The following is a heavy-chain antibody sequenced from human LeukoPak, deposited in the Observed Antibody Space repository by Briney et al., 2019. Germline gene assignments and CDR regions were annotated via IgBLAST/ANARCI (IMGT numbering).Heavy chain of an antibody. J-gene: IGHJ3*02. V-gene: IGHV4-61*01. D-gene: IGHD4-23*01. Sequence: SETLSLTCSVSGGSVTSGSYYWSWIRQPPGKGLEWIGYIYYSGSTNYNPSLRSRVTISVDTSKNQFSLKLSSVTAADTAVYYWARDRVSLTTVVTPGAFDIWGQGTMVTVSS. CDR1: GGSVTSGSYY. CDR3: ARDRVSLTTVVTPGAFDI. CDR2: IYYSGST.